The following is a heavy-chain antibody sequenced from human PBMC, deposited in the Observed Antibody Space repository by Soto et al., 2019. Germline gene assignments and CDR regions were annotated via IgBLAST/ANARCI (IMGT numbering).Heavy chain of an antibody. V-gene: IGHV1-69*01. Sequence: QVQLVQSGAEVKKPGSSVKVSCKASGGTFSSYAISWVRQAPGQGLEWMGGIIPIFGTANYAQKFQGRVTITADESTSTAYMELSSLRSEDTGVYYCARGSCSGGSCYPAALYYYYGMDVWGQGTTVTVSS. J-gene: IGHJ6*02. D-gene: IGHD2-15*01. CDR3: ARGSCSGGSCYPAALYYYYGMDV. CDR1: GGTFSSYA. CDR2: IIPIFGTA.